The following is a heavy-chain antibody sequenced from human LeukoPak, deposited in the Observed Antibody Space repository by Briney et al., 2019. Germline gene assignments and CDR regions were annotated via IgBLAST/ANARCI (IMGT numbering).Heavy chain of an antibody. CDR2: ISGSGGST. CDR1: GFTFSSYA. V-gene: IGHV3-23*01. J-gene: IGHJ4*02. Sequence: GGSLRLSCAASGFTFSSYAMSWVRQAPGMGLEWVSAISGSGGSTYYADSVKGRFTISRDNSKNTLYLQMNSLRAEDTAVYYCAKDRITMVRGVIRGDYWGQGTLVTVSS. D-gene: IGHD3-10*01. CDR3: AKDRITMVRGVIRGDY.